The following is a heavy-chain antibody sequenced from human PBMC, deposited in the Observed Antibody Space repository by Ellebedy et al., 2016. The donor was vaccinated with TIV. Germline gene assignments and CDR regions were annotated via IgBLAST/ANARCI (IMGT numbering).Heavy chain of an antibody. J-gene: IGHJ4*02. CDR1: GGSISSSSYY. CDR2: IYYSGST. CDR3: ASPGGSWYDKDY. Sequence: SETLSLXXTVSGGSISSSSYYWGWIRQPPGKGLEWIGSIYYSGSTYYNPSLKSRVTISVDTSKNQFSLKLSSVTAADTAVYYCASPGGSWYDKDYWGQGTLVTVSS. V-gene: IGHV4-39*01. D-gene: IGHD6-13*01.